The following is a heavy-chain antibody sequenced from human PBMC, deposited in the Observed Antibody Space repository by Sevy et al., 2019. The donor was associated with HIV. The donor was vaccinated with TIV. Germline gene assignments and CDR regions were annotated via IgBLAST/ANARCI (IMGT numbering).Heavy chain of an antibody. Sequence: ASVKVSCKVSGYTLTELSMHWVRQAPGKGLEWMGTFDPEDDEKIYAQKFQGSVTMPVDTSTETAYMELSRLRSEDTAVYYCAKTKAYYDTSGYPFDSWGQGTLVTVSS. CDR2: FDPEDDEK. D-gene: IGHD3-22*01. CDR1: GYTLTELS. V-gene: IGHV1-24*01. CDR3: AKTKAYYDTSGYPFDS. J-gene: IGHJ4*02.